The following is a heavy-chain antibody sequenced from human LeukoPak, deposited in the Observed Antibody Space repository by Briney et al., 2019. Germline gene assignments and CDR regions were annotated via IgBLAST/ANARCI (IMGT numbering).Heavy chain of an antibody. V-gene: IGHV3-48*01. Sequence: PGGSLRLSCAASGFTVSSNYMSWVRQAPGKGLEWVSFIIGSSDLIYYADSVKGRFTISRDNAKNSLYLQMNSLRVEDTAVYFCAKGYSSGWYYFDYWGQGTLVTVSP. CDR2: IIGSSDLI. J-gene: IGHJ4*02. CDR1: GFTVSSNY. D-gene: IGHD6-19*01. CDR3: AKGYSSGWYYFDY.